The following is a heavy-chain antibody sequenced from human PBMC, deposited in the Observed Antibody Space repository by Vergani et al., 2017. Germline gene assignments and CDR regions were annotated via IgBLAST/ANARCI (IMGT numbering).Heavy chain of an antibody. D-gene: IGHD2-2*01. V-gene: IGHV4-38-2*02. CDR3: ARAGCVGSTSCRWSLKYFDL. J-gene: IGHJ2*01. CDR2: GFHSGSA. Sequence: QLQESGPGLVKPSETLSLTCSVSGYSISRGYYWGWIRQPPGKGLEWIATGFHSGSAYYNPSLRRRVTISVETSKNRFSLRRTTLTAADTAVYYCARAGCVGSTSCRWSLKYFDLWGRGTLVTVSS. CDR1: GYSISRGYY.